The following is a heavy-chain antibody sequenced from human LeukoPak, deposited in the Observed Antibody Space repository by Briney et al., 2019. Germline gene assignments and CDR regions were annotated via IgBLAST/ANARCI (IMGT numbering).Heavy chain of an antibody. CDR3: ARGGWFGESPFDY. Sequence: PSETLSLTCTVSGNSISSGDNYWSWIRQPAGKGLEWIGRIYTSGSTNYNPSLKSRVTISGDTSKNQFSLRLSSVTAADTAVYYCARGGWFGESPFDYWGQGTLVTVSS. J-gene: IGHJ4*02. D-gene: IGHD3-10*01. V-gene: IGHV4-61*02. CDR2: IYTSGST. CDR1: GNSISSGDNY.